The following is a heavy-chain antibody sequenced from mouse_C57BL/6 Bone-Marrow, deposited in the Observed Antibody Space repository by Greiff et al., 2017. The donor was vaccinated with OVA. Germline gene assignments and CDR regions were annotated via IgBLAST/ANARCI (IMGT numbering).Heavy chain of an antibody. Sequence: QVQLQQPGAELVKPGASVKLSCKASGYTFTSYWMHWVKQRPGQGLEWIGMIHPNSGSTNYNEKFKSKATLTVDKSSSTAYMQLSSLTSEDAAVYYCVYSNPWFAYWGQGTLVTVSA. CDR1: GYTFTSYW. CDR2: IHPNSGST. CDR3: VYSNPWFAY. J-gene: IGHJ3*01. D-gene: IGHD2-5*01. V-gene: IGHV1-64*01.